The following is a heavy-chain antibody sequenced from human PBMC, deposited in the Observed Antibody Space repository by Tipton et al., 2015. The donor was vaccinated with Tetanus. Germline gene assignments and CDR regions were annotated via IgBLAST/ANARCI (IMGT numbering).Heavy chain of an antibody. Sequence: QLVQSGAEVKKPGSSVKVSCKASGGTFSSYAISWVRQAPGQGLEWMGGIITIFGTANYAQKFQGRVTITADKSTSTAYMELSSLRSEDTAVYYCARDPVQYSSGWYPGHYWGQGTLVTVSS. V-gene: IGHV1-69*06. J-gene: IGHJ4*02. CDR3: ARDPVQYSSGWYPGHY. CDR1: GGTFSSYA. D-gene: IGHD6-19*01. CDR2: IITIFGTA.